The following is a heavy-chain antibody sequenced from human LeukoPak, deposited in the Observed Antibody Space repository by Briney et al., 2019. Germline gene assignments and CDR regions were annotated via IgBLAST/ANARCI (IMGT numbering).Heavy chain of an antibody. CDR2: IDGEGSVT. V-gene: IGHV3-74*01. J-gene: IGHJ4*02. CDR1: GFTFSTYW. Sequence: PGGSLRLSRAASGFTFSTYWMHWVRQAPGKGLVWVSRIDGEGSVTKYTDSVKGRFTISRDNAKNTVYLQMNSLRAEDTAVYYCTTGGSYFFDYWGQGTLVTVSS. CDR3: TTGGSYFFDY. D-gene: IGHD1-1*01.